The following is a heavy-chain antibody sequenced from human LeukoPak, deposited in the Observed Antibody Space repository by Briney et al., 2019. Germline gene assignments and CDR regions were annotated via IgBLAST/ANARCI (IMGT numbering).Heavy chain of an antibody. V-gene: IGHV3-23*01. CDR3: APHKGDYRQRYFDY. D-gene: IGHD4-17*01. CDR1: GFTFSSYA. CDR2: ISGSGGST. Sequence: PWGSLRLSCAASGFTFSSYAMSWVRQAPGKGLEWVSAISGSGGSTYSADSLKGRFTISREHSKTTLYLPMNSLRAEDTAVYYCAPHKGDYRQRYFDYWGQGTLVTVSS. J-gene: IGHJ4*02.